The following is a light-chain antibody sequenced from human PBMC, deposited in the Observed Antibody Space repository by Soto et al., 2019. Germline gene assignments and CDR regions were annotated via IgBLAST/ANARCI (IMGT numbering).Light chain of an antibody. CDR3: QQYNNWPPTWT. CDR2: AVS. Sequence: EILMTQSPATLSVSPGERATLSCRASQSVSNNLAWYQQKPGQASRLLIYAVSSRPTGIPARFSGSGSGTEFTLTINSLQSEDFAVYYCQQYNNWPPTWTFGQGTKVEI. V-gene: IGKV3-15*01. CDR1: QSVSNN. J-gene: IGKJ1*01.